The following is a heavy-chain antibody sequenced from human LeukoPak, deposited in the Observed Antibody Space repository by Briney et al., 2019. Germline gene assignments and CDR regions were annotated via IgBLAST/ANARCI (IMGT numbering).Heavy chain of an antibody. CDR3: ASLTTVTQGYFDS. V-gene: IGHV4-59*08. J-gene: IGHJ4*02. CDR2: IYYSGST. D-gene: IGHD4-17*01. CDR1: GGSISSYY. Sequence: SETLSLTCTVSGGSISSYYWSWIRQPPGKGLEWIGYIYYSGSTNYNPSLKSRLTISLDASKNQFSLKLSSVTATDTAVYYCASLTTVTQGYFDSWGQGTLVTVSS.